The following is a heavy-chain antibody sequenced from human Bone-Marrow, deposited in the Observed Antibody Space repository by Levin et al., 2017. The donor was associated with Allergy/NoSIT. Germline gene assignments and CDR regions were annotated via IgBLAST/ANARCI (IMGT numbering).Heavy chain of an antibody. CDR1: GFTVSSNY. V-gene: IGHV3-66*01. Sequence: GGSLRLSCAASGFTVSSNYMSWVRQAPGKGLEWVAAIYSGGSPYYADSSKGRFTISRDNPKNTLYLQMNSLRAEDTAVYYCARTGPRVPIDYWGQGTLVTVSS. CDR3: ARTGPRVPIDY. J-gene: IGHJ4*02. CDR2: IYSGGSP. D-gene: IGHD1-14*01.